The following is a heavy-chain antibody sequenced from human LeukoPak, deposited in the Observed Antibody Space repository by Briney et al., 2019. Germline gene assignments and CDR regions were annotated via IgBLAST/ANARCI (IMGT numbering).Heavy chain of an antibody. D-gene: IGHD6-19*01. CDR1: GFTFSSYT. CDR2: ISSRSNTK. CDR3: ARKSGSGWPRYFDY. Sequence: GGSLRLSCAASGFTFSSYTMIWVRQAPGKGLEWISYISSRSNTKYYADSVEGRFTISRDNAENSLYLQMNSLRAEDTAVYYCARKSGSGWPRYFDYWGQGTLVTVSS. V-gene: IGHV3-48*01. J-gene: IGHJ4*02.